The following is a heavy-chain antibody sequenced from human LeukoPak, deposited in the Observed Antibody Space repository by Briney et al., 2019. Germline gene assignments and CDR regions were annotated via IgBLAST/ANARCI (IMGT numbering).Heavy chain of an antibody. J-gene: IGHJ3*02. V-gene: IGHV4-34*01. CDR1: GGSFSGYC. CDR2: INHSGST. CDR3: ARGRIAAADAFDI. D-gene: IGHD6-13*01. Sequence: SETLSLTCAVYGGSFSGYCWSWIRQPPGKGLEWIGEINHSGSTNYNPSLKSRVTISVDTSKNQFSLKLSSVTAADTAVYYCARGRIAAADAFDIWGQGTMVTVSS.